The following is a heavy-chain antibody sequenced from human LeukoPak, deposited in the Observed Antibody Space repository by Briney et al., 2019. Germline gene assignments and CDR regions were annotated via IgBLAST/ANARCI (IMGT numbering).Heavy chain of an antibody. V-gene: IGHV1-2*06. D-gene: IGHD2-2*01. CDR2: INPNSGDT. Sequence: GDSVTVSCKASGYTFTAYHMHWVRQAPGQGLEWMGRINPNSGDTNYAQKFQGRVTMTRDTSISTAYMELSRLRSDDTAVYYCARDYCSSTSCLFDYWGQGTLVSVSS. CDR3: ARDYCSSTSCLFDY. CDR1: GYTFTAYH. J-gene: IGHJ4*02.